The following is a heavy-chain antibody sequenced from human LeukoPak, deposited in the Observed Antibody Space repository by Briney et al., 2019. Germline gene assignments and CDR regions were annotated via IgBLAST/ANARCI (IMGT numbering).Heavy chain of an antibody. D-gene: IGHD3-10*01. CDR3: ARDRGITMVRGAPNWFDP. CDR2: IYTSGST. V-gene: IGHV4-4*07. CDR1: GGSISSYY. Sequence: SETLSLTCTVSGGSISSYYWSWIRQPVGKGLEWIGRIYTSGSTNYNPSLKSRVTMSVDTSKNQFSLKLSSVTAADTAVYYCARDRGITMVRGAPNWFDPWGQGTLVTVSS. J-gene: IGHJ5*02.